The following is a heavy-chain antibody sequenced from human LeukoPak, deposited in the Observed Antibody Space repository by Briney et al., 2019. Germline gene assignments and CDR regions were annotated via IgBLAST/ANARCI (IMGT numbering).Heavy chain of an antibody. Sequence: ASVKVSCKASGYTFTSYDINWVRQATGQGLEWMGWMNPNSDNTGYAQKFQGRVTMTRNTSISTAYMELSSLRSEDTAVYYCARAPPYDFWSGYFSPYYYYYYMDVWGKGTTVTVSS. D-gene: IGHD3-3*01. CDR3: ARAPPYDFWSGYFSPYYYYYYMDV. J-gene: IGHJ6*03. CDR2: MNPNSDNT. CDR1: GYTFTSYD. V-gene: IGHV1-8*01.